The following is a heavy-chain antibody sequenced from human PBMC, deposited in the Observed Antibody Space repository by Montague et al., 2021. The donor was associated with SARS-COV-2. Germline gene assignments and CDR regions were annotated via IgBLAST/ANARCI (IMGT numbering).Heavy chain of an antibody. Sequence: SETLSLTCTVSGGSINSNVYYCAWIRPAPRKGLELIGIVYYSGSSYYPPSLKSRVSISADTSNNQFSLKLSSVTAADTAVYYGARLRRPNWFEPWGQGTLVIVSS. CDR2: VYYSGSS. CDR1: GGSINSNVYY. D-gene: IGHD6-6*01. V-gene: IGHV4-39*01. J-gene: IGHJ5*02. CDR3: ARLRRPNWFEP.